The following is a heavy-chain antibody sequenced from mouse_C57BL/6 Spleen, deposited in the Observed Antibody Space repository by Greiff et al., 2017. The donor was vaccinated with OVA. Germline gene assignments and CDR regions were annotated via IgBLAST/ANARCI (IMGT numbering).Heavy chain of an antibody. J-gene: IGHJ4*01. V-gene: IGHV5-17*01. Sequence: EVQLVESGGGLVKPGGSLKLSCAASGFTFSDYGMHWVRQAPEKGLEWVAYISSGSSTIYYADTVKGRFTISRDNAKNTLFLQMTSLRSEDTAMYYCARAHYYGSSYDAMDYWGQGTSVTVSS. CDR2: ISSGSSTI. D-gene: IGHD1-1*01. CDR3: ARAHYYGSSYDAMDY. CDR1: GFTFSDYG.